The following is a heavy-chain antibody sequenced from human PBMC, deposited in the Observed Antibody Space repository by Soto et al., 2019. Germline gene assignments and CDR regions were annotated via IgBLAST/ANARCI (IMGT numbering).Heavy chain of an antibody. Sequence: GASVKVSCKASSYTFGIYAMSWVRQAPGKGLEWVSSISDNGGTTYYADSVKGRFTISRDNSKNTLYLQMNSLRAEDTAVYYCAMNGAHDDFDIWGQGTMVTVSS. CDR2: ISDNGGTT. CDR1: SYTFGIYA. D-gene: IGHD4-17*01. CDR3: AMNGAHDDFDI. V-gene: IGHV3-23*01. J-gene: IGHJ3*02.